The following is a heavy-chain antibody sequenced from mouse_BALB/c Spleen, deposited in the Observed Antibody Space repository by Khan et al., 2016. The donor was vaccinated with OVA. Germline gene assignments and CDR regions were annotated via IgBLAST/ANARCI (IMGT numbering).Heavy chain of an antibody. CDR3: ARKDYYDYDPFPY. Sequence: EVQLQESGPGLVKPSQSLSLTCTVTGYSITSEYAWNWIRQFPGNKLEWMGYINYSGNTRFNPSLKSRTSNTRDTSKNQFFLQLNSVTTEDTATYYCARKDYYDYDPFPYWGQGTLVTVSA. CDR2: INYSGNT. CDR1: GYSITSEYA. V-gene: IGHV3-2*02. J-gene: IGHJ3*01. D-gene: IGHD2-4*01.